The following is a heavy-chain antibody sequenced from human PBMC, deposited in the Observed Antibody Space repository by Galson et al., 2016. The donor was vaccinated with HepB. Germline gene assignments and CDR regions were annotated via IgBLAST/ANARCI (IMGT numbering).Heavy chain of an antibody. CDR3: ARDKPKDSTLGSVFDP. J-gene: IGHJ5*02. V-gene: IGHV3-7*01. D-gene: IGHD3-16*01. CDR1: GFSFGSYW. Sequence: SLRLSCAASGFSFGSYWMSWVRQVPGKGLEWLAIIRQDGGEKHYVDSVKGRFAISRDNARNSLYLEMNSLRGEDTAVYYCARDKPKDSTLGSVFDPWGQGTLVTVSS. CDR2: IRQDGGEK.